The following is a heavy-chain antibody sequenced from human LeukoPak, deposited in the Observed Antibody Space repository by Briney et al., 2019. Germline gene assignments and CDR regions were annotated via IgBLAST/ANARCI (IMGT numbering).Heavy chain of an antibody. J-gene: IGHJ4*02. CDR1: GFTFSSYA. CDR3: AKVLYYYDSSGYYEHY. Sequence: GGSLRLSCAASGFTFSSYAMSWVRQAPGKGLEWVSAISGSGGSTYYADSVKGRFTISRDNSKNTLYLQMNSLRAEDTAVYYCAKVLYYYDSSGYYEHYRGQGTLVTVSS. D-gene: IGHD3-22*01. V-gene: IGHV3-23*01. CDR2: ISGSGGST.